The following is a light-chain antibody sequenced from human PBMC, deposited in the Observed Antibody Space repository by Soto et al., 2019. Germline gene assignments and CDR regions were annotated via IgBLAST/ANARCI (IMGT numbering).Light chain of an antibody. CDR3: QQRSNWPYT. Sequence: EIVLTQSPATLSLSPGERATLSCRASQSVSSYLAWYQQKPGQAPKLLIYDASNRATDIPARFSGSGSGTDFTLTISSLEPEDVAVYLCQQRSNWPYTFGQGTKLEIK. V-gene: IGKV3-11*01. J-gene: IGKJ2*01. CDR2: DAS. CDR1: QSVSSY.